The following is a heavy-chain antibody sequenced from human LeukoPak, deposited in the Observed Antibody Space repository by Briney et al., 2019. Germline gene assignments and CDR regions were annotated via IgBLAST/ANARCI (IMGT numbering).Heavy chain of an antibody. Sequence: GGSLRLSCAASGFTFSNAWMSWVRQAPGKGLEWVGRIKSKTDGGTTDYAAPVKGRFTISRDDSKNTLYLQMNSLKTEDTAVYYCTTAGYGDLGGYYFDYWGQGTLVTVSS. J-gene: IGHJ4*02. V-gene: IGHV3-15*01. CDR1: GFTFSNAW. CDR3: TTAGYGDLGGYYFDY. D-gene: IGHD4-17*01. CDR2: IKSKTDGGTT.